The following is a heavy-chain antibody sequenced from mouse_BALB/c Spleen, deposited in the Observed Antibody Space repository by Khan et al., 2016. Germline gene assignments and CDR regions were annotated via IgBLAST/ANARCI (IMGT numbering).Heavy chain of an antibody. CDR2: TNTNTGEP. D-gene: IGHD1-1*01. CDR1: EYTFTNYG. Sequence: QIQLVQSGPELKKPGETVKISCKASEYTFTNYGMNWVKQAPGKGLKWMGWTNTNTGEPTYAEEFKGRFAFSLEASASTAYLQINNLTNEDSATYFCARTGDYAYYAMDYWGQGTSVTVSS. CDR3: ARTGDYAYYAMDY. J-gene: IGHJ4*01. V-gene: IGHV9-3*02.